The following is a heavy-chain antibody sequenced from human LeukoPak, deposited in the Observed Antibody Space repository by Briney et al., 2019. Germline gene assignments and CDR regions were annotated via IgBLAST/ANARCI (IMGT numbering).Heavy chain of an antibody. V-gene: IGHV3-30-3*01. J-gene: IGHJ4*02. CDR3: ARESIVATEYFDY. Sequence: GGSLRLSCAASGFTFSSYAMHWVRQAPGKGLEWVAVISYDGSNKYYADSVKGRFTISRDNSKNTLYLQMNSLRAEDTAVYYCARESIVATEYFDYWGQGTLVTVSS. CDR1: GFTFSSYA. CDR2: ISYDGSNK. D-gene: IGHD5-12*01.